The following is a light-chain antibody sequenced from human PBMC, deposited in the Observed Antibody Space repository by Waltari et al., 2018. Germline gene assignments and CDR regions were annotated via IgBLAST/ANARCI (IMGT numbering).Light chain of an antibody. J-gene: IGKJ2*01. Sequence: DIQMTQSPSPLSASVGDRVTIACRASQSISIWLAWYQQKPGKAPKLLIYKASTLESGVPSRFSGSGSGTEFTLTISSLQPDDLATYYCQQYSTYSTFGQGTKLEIK. V-gene: IGKV1-5*03. CDR1: QSISIW. CDR2: KAS. CDR3: QQYSTYST.